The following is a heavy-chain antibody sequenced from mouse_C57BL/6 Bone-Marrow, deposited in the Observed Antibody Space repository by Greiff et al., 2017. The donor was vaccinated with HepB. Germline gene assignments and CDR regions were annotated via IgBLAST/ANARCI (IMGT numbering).Heavy chain of an antibody. CDR2: ISYDGSN. CDR1: GYSITSGYY. D-gene: IGHD4-1*01. J-gene: IGHJ3*01. V-gene: IGHV3-6*01. Sequence: EVQLQESGPGLVKPSQSLSLTCSVTGYSITSGYYWNWIRQFPGNKLEWMGYISYDGSNNYNPSLKNRISITRDTSKNQFFLKLNSVTTEDTATYYCARLGRGPWFAYWGQGTLVTVSA. CDR3: ARLGRGPWFAY.